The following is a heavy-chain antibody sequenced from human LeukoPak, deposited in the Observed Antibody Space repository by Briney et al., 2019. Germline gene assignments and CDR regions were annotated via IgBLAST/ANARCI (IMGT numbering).Heavy chain of an antibody. V-gene: IGHV4-30-2*01. CDR1: GDSISSGGYS. J-gene: IGHJ4*02. Sequence: SETLSLTCAVSGDSISSGGYSWNWIRLPPGKGLEWIANIYHSGNTYYNPSLRSRVTISVDTSKNQFSLMLSSVTAADTALYYCARKKDYGDYVDYWGQGTLVTVSS. CDR2: IYHSGNT. D-gene: IGHD4-17*01. CDR3: ARKKDYGDYVDY.